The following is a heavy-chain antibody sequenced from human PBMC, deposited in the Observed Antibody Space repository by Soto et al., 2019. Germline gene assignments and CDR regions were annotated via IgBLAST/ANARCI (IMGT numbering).Heavy chain of an antibody. J-gene: IGHJ3*02. CDR1: GFNFANYA. D-gene: IGHD2-21*01. V-gene: IGHV3-23*01. Sequence: EGRLLESGGGLVQPGGSLEVSCRASGFNFANYAMSWVRQAPGKGPEWVSSVGGGGSDTKYADSVRGRFTISRDDSKNTLCLHMNGLRAEDTAIYFCAKDFIPRNSIYDPFDIWGQGTTVTVSS. CDR3: AKDFIPRNSIYDPFDI. CDR2: VGGGGSDT.